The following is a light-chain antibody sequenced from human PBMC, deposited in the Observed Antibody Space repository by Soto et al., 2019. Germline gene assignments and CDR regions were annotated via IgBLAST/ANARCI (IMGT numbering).Light chain of an antibody. CDR3: QHSYTTPIT. Sequence: DIQMTQSPSSLSASVGDRVTITCRASQNIANYLNWYQQKPGKAPNLLIYAASSLQSGVPSRFSGSGSGTDFSLTISSLQPEDFANYYRQHSYTTPITFGQGTRLEIK. CDR1: QNIANY. CDR2: AAS. J-gene: IGKJ5*01. V-gene: IGKV1-39*01.